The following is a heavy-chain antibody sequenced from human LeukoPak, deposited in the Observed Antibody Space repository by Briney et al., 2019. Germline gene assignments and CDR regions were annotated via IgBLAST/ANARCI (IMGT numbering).Heavy chain of an antibody. CDR2: INPSGGST. CDR1: GYTFTSYY. CDR3: ASGSSSWYYFDY. Sequence: GASVKVSCKASGYTFTSYYMHWVRQAPGQGLEWMGIINPSGGSTSYAQKFQGRVTMTRDTSMSTVYMELSSLRSEDTAVYYCASGSSSWYYFDYWGQGTLVTVSS. V-gene: IGHV1-46*01. D-gene: IGHD6-13*01. J-gene: IGHJ4*02.